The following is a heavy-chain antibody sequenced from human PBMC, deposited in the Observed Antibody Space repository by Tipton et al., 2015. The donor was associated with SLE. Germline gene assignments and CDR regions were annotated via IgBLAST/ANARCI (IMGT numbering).Heavy chain of an antibody. D-gene: IGHD2-8*02. Sequence: SLRLSCAASGFTFSNYAMSWVRQAPGKGLEWVSAISGSGGTTYYADSVKGRFTISRDNSKNTLYLQMNSLRAEDTAVYYCAKDGYCAGGVCESAFYIWLPGTLVTVSS. CDR1: GFTFSNYA. J-gene: IGHJ3*02. V-gene: IGHV3-23*01. CDR2: ISGSGGTT. CDR3: AKDGYCAGGVCESAFYI.